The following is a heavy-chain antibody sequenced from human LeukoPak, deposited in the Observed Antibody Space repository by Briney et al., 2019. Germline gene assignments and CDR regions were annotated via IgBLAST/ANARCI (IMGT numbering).Heavy chain of an antibody. J-gene: IGHJ4*02. CDR2: ISSSSSYI. D-gene: IGHD2-8*01. CDR3: ASGGCTNGVCYKGYY. V-gene: IGHV3-21*01. CDR1: GFTFSSYS. Sequence: GGSLRLSCAASGFTFSSYSMNWVRQAPGKGLEWVSSISSSSSYIYYADSVKGRFTISRDNAKNSLYLQMNSLRAEDTAVYYCASGGCTNGVCYKGYYWGQGTLVTVSS.